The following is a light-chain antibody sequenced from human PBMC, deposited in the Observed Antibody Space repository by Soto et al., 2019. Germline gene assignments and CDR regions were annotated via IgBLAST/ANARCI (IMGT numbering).Light chain of an antibody. Sequence: DIQMTQSPSSLSASVGDRVTITCRASQSISRYLNWYQQKPGKAPKLLMYAASSLQSGVPSRFSGSGSGTDFTLTISSLQPEDFATYYCQQSYSTPPWTFGQGTKVEIK. J-gene: IGKJ1*01. CDR2: AAS. V-gene: IGKV1-39*01. CDR1: QSISRY. CDR3: QQSYSTPPWT.